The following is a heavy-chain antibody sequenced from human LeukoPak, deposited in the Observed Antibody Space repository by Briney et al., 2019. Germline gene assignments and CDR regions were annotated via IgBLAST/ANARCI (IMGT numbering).Heavy chain of an antibody. CDR2: ISYDGSNK. Sequence: GGSLRLSCAASGFTFSSYAMHWVRQAPDKGLEWVAVISYDGSNKYYADSVKGRFTISRDNSKNTLYLQMNSLGAEDTAVYYCARDSGSGSYSISGFDYWGQGTLVTVSS. V-gene: IGHV3-30-3*01. J-gene: IGHJ4*02. CDR3: ARDSGSGSYSISGFDY. D-gene: IGHD3-10*01. CDR1: GFTFSSYA.